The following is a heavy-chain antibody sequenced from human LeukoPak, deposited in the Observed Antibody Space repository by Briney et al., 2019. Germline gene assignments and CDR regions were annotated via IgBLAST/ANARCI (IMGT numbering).Heavy chain of an antibody. CDR3: TRLGYGSSSRADY. D-gene: IGHD6-6*01. V-gene: IGHV3-73*01. J-gene: IGHJ4*02. CDR1: GFTFSGSA. CDR2: IRSKANSYAT. Sequence: GGSLRLSCAASGFTFSGSAMHWVRQASGKGLEWVGRIRSKANSYATAYAASVKGRFTISRDDSKNTAYLQMNSLKTEDTAVYYCTRLGYGSSSRADYWGQGTLVTVSS.